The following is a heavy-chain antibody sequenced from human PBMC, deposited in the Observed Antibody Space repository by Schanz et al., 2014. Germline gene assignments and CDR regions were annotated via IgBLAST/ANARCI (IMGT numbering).Heavy chain of an antibody. CDR2: ISYDGSLK. V-gene: IGHV3-30-3*01. CDR3: ARGIITMVRGGDVGAFDI. CDR1: GFTFSSYA. D-gene: IGHD3-10*01. Sequence: QEQLVESGGGAVQPGRSLRLSCAASGFTFSSYAVDWIRQAPGQGLGWVSFISYDGSLKSYLDSVKGRFTISRDNSKNTLFLEMNSLRVEDTAVYYCARGIITMVRGGDVGAFDIWGQGTMVTVSS. J-gene: IGHJ3*02.